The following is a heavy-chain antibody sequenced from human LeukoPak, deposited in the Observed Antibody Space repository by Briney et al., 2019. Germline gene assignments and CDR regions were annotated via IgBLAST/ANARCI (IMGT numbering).Heavy chain of an antibody. D-gene: IGHD6-13*01. CDR3: ARSLEAGYSSSWYWGY. CDR1: GFTFSNYY. V-gene: IGHV3-11*04. CDR2: ISSSGSTI. J-gene: IGHJ4*02. Sequence: GGSLRLSCAASGFTFSNYYMSWIRQAPGKGLEWVSYISSSGSTIYYAASVKGRFTISRDNAKNSLYLQMNSLRAEDTAVYYCARSLEAGYSSSWYWGYWGQGTLVTVSS.